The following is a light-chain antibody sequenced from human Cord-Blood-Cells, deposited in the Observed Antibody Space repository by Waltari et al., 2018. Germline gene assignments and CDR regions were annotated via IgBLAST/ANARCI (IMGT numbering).Light chain of an antibody. Sequence: AIQLTQSPSSLPASVGDRVTITCRASQGISSALAWYQQKPGKAPKLLIYDASSVESGVPSRFSGSGSGTDFTLTISSLKPEDFATYYCQQFNSYPITFGQGTRLEIK. J-gene: IGKJ5*01. CDR1: QGISSA. V-gene: IGKV1-13*02. CDR3: QQFNSYPIT. CDR2: DAS.